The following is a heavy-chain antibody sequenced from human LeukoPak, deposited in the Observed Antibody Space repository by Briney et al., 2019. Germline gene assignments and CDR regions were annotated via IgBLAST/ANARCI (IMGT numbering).Heavy chain of an antibody. D-gene: IGHD6-19*01. J-gene: IGHJ4*02. Sequence: EASVTVSCTASGYTFTSYGISWVRQAPGQGLEWMGWISAYNGNTNYARKLQGRVTMTTDTSTSTAYMELRSLRSDDTAVYYCARAYSSGWYPSFDYWGQGTLVTVSS. CDR3: ARAYSSGWYPSFDY. CDR1: GYTFTSYG. CDR2: ISAYNGNT. V-gene: IGHV1-18*01.